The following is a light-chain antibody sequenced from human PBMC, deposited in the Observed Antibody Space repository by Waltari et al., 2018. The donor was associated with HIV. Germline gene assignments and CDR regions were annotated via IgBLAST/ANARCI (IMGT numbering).Light chain of an antibody. Sequence: QTVVTQESSLTVSPGGTVTLTCGLTFGTVRTSCYPNWLQQKPGHPPTALIHGGNTRHRWTPARYSGSILGDKATLTMTAVQAEDEAVYYCLLYVGGSYLFGGGTLVTVL. J-gene: IGLJ2*01. CDR2: GGN. CDR1: FGTVRTSCY. CDR3: LLYVGGSYL. V-gene: IGLV7-43*01.